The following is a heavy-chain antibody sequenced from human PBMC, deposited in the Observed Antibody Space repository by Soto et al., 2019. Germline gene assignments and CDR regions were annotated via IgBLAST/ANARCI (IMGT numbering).Heavy chain of an antibody. V-gene: IGHV4-59*01. CDR3: ARDSTRTTDREYNWFDP. J-gene: IGHJ5*02. D-gene: IGHD1-26*01. CDR2: IYYSGST. Sequence: SETLSLTCTVSGGSISSYYWSWIRQPPGKGLEWIGYIYYSGSTNYNPSLKSRVTISVDTSKNQFSLKLSSVTAAGTAVYYCARDSTRTTDREYNWFDPWGQGTLVTVSS. CDR1: GGSISSYY.